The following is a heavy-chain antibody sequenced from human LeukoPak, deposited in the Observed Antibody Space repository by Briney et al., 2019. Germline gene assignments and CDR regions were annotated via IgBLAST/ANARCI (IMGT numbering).Heavy chain of an antibody. CDR2: INPNSGGT. CDR1: GYTFTGYY. CDR3: ARSEYSGSYVILGFDY. D-gene: IGHD1-26*01. V-gene: IGHV1-2*04. J-gene: IGHJ4*02. Sequence: ASVKVSCKASGYTFTGYYMHWVRQAPGQGLEWMGWINPNSGGTNYAQKFQGWVTMTRDTSISTAYMELSRLRSDDTAVYYCARSEYSGSYVILGFDYWGQGTLVTVSS.